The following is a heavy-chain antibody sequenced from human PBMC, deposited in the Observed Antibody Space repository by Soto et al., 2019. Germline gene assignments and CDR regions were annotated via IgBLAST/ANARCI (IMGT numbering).Heavy chain of an antibody. CDR2: IDPSDSYT. CDR1: GYSFTSYW. Sequence: GESLKISCKGSGYSFTSYWISWVRQMPGKGLEWMGRIDPSDSYTNYSPSFQGHVTISADKSISTAYLQWSSLKASDTAIYYCARRLSVTKDGYNAYYFSGLDVWGQGTTVTVSS. J-gene: IGHJ6*02. CDR3: ARRLSVTKDGYNAYYFSGLDV. V-gene: IGHV5-10-1*01. D-gene: IGHD4-4*01.